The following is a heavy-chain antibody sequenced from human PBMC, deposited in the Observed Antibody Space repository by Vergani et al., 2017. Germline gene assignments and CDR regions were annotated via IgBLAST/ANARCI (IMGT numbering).Heavy chain of an antibody. CDR2: ISSSGSTI. J-gene: IGHJ4*02. V-gene: IGHV3-48*03. D-gene: IGHD1-1*01. CDR3: ARAPESRTTGTTFY. Sequence: EVQLVESGGGLVQPGGSLRLSCAASGFTFSSYEMNWVRQAPGKGLEWVSYISSSGSTIYYADSVKGRFTISRDNAKNSLYLQMNSLRAEDTAVYYCARAPESRTTGTTFYWGQGTLVTVSS. CDR1: GFTFSSYE.